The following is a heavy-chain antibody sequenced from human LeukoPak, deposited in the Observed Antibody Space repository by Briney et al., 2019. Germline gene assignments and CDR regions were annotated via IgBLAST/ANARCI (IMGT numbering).Heavy chain of an antibody. Sequence: SVKVSCKASGGTFSSYAISWVRQAPGQGLEWMGRIIPILGIANYAQKFQGRVTITADKSTSTAYMELGSLRSEDTAVYYCARDVGSGWPYYYYGMDVWGQGTTVTVSS. D-gene: IGHD6-19*01. J-gene: IGHJ6*02. CDR3: ARDVGSGWPYYYYGMDV. CDR2: IIPILGIA. CDR1: GGTFSSYA. V-gene: IGHV1-69*04.